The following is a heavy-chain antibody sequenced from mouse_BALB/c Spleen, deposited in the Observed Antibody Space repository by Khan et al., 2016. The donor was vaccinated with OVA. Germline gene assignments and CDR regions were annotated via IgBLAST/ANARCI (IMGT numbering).Heavy chain of an antibody. J-gene: IGHJ4*01. D-gene: IGHD2-14*01. Sequence: QVQLKQSGPGLVAPSQSLSITCTVSGFSLSRYNIHWVRQPPGKGLEWLGMIWGGGGTDYNSTLKSRLSISKDNSKSQIFLKMNSLQTDDSAMYXCARAYSRYDGYYAMDYWGQGTSFTVSS. CDR1: GFSLSRYN. V-gene: IGHV2-6-4*01. CDR3: ARAYSRYDGYYAMDY. CDR2: IWGGGGT.